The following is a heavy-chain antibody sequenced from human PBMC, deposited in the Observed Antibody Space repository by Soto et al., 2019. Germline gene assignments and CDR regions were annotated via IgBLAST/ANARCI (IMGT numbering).Heavy chain of an antibody. CDR3: ARDDPDSSSWSFDY. CDR1: GGSISSSNW. J-gene: IGHJ4*02. Sequence: QVQLQESGPGLVKPSGTLSLTCAVSGGSISSSNWWSWVRQPPGKGLEWIGEIYHSGSTNYNPSLKSRVTXXVXKXXNQFSLKLSSVTAADTAVYYCARDDPDSSSWSFDYWGQGTLVTVSS. CDR2: IYHSGST. V-gene: IGHV4-4*02. D-gene: IGHD6-13*01.